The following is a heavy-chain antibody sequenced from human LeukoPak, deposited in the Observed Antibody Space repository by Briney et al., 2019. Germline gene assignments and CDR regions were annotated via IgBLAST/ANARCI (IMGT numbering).Heavy chain of an antibody. J-gene: IGHJ4*02. CDR2: ISSSGSPI. CDR3: ARVSYSGGVY. D-gene: IGHD6-25*01. V-gene: IGHV3-48*03. CDR1: GFTFSAYA. Sequence: PGGSLRLSCEASGFTFSAYAMTWVRQAPGKGLEWVSYISSSGSPIYYADSVKGRFTISRDNAKNSVYLQLNSLRAEDTAVYYCARVSYSGGVYWGQGTLVTVSS.